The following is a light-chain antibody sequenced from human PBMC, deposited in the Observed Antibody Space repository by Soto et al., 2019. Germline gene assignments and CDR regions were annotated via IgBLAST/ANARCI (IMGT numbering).Light chain of an antibody. CDR2: EGS. V-gene: IGLV2-23*01. J-gene: IGLJ2*01. CDR3: FSYAGSNTV. Sequence: QSALTQPASVSGSPGQSITISCTGTSSDVGSYNLVSWYQQHPGKAPKLMIYEGSKRPSGVSNRFSGSKSGNTASLTISGLQPEDEADYYCFSYAGSNTVFGGGTKLTVL. CDR1: SSDVGSYNL.